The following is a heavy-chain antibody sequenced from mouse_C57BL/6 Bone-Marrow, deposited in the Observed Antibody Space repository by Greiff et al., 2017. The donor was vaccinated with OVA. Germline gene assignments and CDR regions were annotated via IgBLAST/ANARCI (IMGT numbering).Heavy chain of an antibody. CDR1: GYTFTSYW. V-gene: IGHV1-72*01. CDR3: ASSRPGLYWYFDV. CDR2: IDPNSGGT. D-gene: IGHD2-2*01. J-gene: IGHJ1*03. Sequence: QVQLQQPGAELVKPGASVKLSCKASGYTFTSYWMHWVKQRPGRGLEWIGRIDPNSGGTKYNEKFKSKATLTVDKPSSTAYMQLSSLTSDDAAVDSSASSRPGLYWYFDVWGTGTTVTVSS.